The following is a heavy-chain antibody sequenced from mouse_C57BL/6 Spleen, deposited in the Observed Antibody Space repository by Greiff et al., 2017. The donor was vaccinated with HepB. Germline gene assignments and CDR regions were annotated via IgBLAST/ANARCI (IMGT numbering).Heavy chain of an antibody. Sequence: EVQLQQSGAELVKPGASVKLSCTASGFNIKDYYMHWVKQRTEQGLEWIGRIDPEDGETKYAPKFQGKATITADTSSNPAYLQLSSLTSEDTAVYYCARRYDGSSYVGWYFDVWGTGTTVTVSS. CDR3: ARRYDGSSYVGWYFDV. D-gene: IGHD1-1*01. CDR2: IDPEDGET. V-gene: IGHV14-2*01. CDR1: GFNIKDYY. J-gene: IGHJ1*03.